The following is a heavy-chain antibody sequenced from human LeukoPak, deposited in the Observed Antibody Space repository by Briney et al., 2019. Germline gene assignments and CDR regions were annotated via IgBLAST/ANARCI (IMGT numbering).Heavy chain of an antibody. D-gene: IGHD3-3*01. CDR2: MNPNSGNT. Sequence: ASVKVSCKASGYTFTSYDINWVRQATGQGLEWMGWMNPNSGNTGYAQKFQGRVTMTRNTSISTAYMELSSLRSEDTAVYYCARSRKKYYDFWSGYYRAGRYYYYMDVWGKGTTVTVSS. V-gene: IGHV1-8*01. CDR1: GYTFTSYD. J-gene: IGHJ6*03. CDR3: ARSRKKYYDFWSGYYRAGRYYYYMDV.